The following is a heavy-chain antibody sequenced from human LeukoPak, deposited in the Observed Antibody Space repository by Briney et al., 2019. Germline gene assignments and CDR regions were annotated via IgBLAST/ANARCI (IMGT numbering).Heavy chain of an antibody. CDR1: KFTFSSYW. Sequence: GGSLRLSCAASKFTFSSYWMHWVRHAPGKGLVWVSRINSDGSRTSYADSVKGRFTISRDNAKNTLHLQMNRLRAEDTAVYYCARGSDYSSDSAADWGQGTLVTVPS. D-gene: IGHD6-25*01. V-gene: IGHV3-74*01. CDR3: ARGSDYSSDSAAD. CDR2: INSDGSRT. J-gene: IGHJ4*02.